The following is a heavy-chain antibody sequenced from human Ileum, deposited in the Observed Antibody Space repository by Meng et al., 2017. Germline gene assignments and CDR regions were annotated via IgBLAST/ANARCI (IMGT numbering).Heavy chain of an antibody. CDR3: ARHDYGDPSAAFDY. Sequence: VQLQESRPGSVGHAWSRTLHCPASVSSIRTCNWWNWARQPPWKGLEWIGHIHNSGNTNSNPALKSRVTISLDKSQNQFSLELRSVTAADTAVYYCARHDYGDPSAAFDYWGQGTLVTVSS. CDR1: VSSIRTCNW. J-gene: IGHJ4*02. D-gene: IGHD4-17*01. CDR2: IHNSGNT. V-gene: IGHV4-4*02.